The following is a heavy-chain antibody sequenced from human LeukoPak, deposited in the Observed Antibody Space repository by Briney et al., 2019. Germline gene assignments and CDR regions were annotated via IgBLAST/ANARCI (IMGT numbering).Heavy chain of an antibody. V-gene: IGHV3-23*01. CDR1: GFTFSSYA. CDR2: ISGSGGST. D-gene: IGHD1-26*01. CDR3: AKVPYSGSYRRWDYFDY. Sequence: PGGSLRLSCAASGFTFSSYAMSWVRQAPGKGLEWVPAISGSGGSTYYADSVKGRFTISRDNSKNTLYLQMNSLRAEDTAVYYCAKVPYSGSYRRWDYFDYWGQGTLVTVSS. J-gene: IGHJ4*02.